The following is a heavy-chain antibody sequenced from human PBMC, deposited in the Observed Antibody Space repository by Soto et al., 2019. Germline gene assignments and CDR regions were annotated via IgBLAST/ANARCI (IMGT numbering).Heavy chain of an antibody. CDR1: GFTFSSYG. Sequence: GGSLRLSCAASGFTFSSYGMHWVRQAPGKGLEWVAVIWYDGSNKYYADSVKGRFTISRDNSKNTLYLQMNSLRAEDTAVYYCARDSVDMVRGVIMRTGAFDIWGQGTMVTVSS. V-gene: IGHV3-33*01. CDR2: IWYDGSNK. CDR3: ARDSVDMVRGVIMRTGAFDI. J-gene: IGHJ3*02. D-gene: IGHD3-10*01.